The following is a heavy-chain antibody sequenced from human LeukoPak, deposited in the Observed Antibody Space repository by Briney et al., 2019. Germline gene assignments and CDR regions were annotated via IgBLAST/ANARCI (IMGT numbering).Heavy chain of an antibody. CDR1: GFTFSAYW. Sequence: GGSLRLSCAASGFTFSAYWMSWVRQTPGKGLEWVANINQDGSEKYYVDSVEGRFTISRDNAKNSLYLHMNSLRAEDTAVYYCARDLSGYAEFDYWGQGTLVIVSS. CDR2: INQDGSEK. V-gene: IGHV3-7*04. CDR3: ARDLSGYAEFDY. J-gene: IGHJ4*02. D-gene: IGHD5-12*01.